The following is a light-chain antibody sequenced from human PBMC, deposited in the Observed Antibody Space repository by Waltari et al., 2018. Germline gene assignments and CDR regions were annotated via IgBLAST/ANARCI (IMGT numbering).Light chain of an antibody. CDR2: LNSDGSH. V-gene: IGLV4-69*01. CDR3: QTWGTGMGV. J-gene: IGLJ3*02. CDR1: SGHSSYA. Sequence: QLVLTQSPSASASLGASVKLTCTLSSGHSSYAIAWHQQQPEKGPRYLMKLNSDGSHSKGDGIPDRFSGSSSGAGRYLTISSLQSEDEADYSCQTWGTGMGVFGGGTKLTVL.